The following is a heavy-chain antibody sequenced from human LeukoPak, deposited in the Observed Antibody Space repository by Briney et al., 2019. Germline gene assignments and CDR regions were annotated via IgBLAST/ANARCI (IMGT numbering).Heavy chain of an antibody. J-gene: IGHJ4*02. CDR2: ISSSSSHT. V-gene: IGHV3-11*05. D-gene: IGHD6-19*01. CDR1: GFTFSDSY. Sequence: GGSLRLSCAASGFTFSDSYMNWVRQAPGKGLEWLSYISSSSSHTNYADSVKGRFTISRDNAKNSLYLQMSSLRAEDTAVYYCARDGPYTRPVADFDFWGQGILVTVSP. CDR3: ARDGPYTRPVADFDF.